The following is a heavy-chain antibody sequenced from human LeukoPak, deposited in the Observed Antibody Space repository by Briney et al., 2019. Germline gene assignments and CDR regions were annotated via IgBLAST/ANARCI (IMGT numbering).Heavy chain of an antibody. CDR2: ISGSGGST. CDR3: AKGFSSSGSYYYDY. J-gene: IGHJ4*02. V-gene: IGHV3-23*01. CDR1: GFTFSSYA. D-gene: IGHD3-10*01. Sequence: GGSLRLSCAAPGFTFSSYAMSWVRQAPGKGLEWVSAISGSGGSTYYADSVKGRFTISRDNSKNTLYLQMNSLRAEDTAVYYCAKGFSSSGSYYYDYWGQGTLVTVSS.